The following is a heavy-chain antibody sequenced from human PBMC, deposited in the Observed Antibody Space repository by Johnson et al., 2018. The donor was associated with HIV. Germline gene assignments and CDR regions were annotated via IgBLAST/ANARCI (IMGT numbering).Heavy chain of an antibody. D-gene: IGHD2-15*01. V-gene: IGHV3-13*01. CDR2: IGTAGDT. CDR1: GFTFSSYD. CDR3: VRDTGYCSGGRCDDAFDV. Sequence: VQLVESGGGLVQPGGSLRLSCAASGFTFSSYDMHWVRQAAGKGLEWVSAIGTAGDTYYPGSVKGRFTISRENAKNSLYLQMNSLRAGDTAVYYCVRDTGYCSGGRCDDAFDVWGQGTVVTVSS. J-gene: IGHJ3*01.